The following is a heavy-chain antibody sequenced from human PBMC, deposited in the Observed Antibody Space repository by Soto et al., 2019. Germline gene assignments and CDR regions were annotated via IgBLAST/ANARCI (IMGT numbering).Heavy chain of an antibody. CDR1: GGTFSSYA. CDR2: IIPIFGTA. D-gene: IGHD2-2*01. Sequence: QVQLVQSGAEVKKPGSSVKVSCKASGGTFSSYAISWVRQAPGQGLEWMGGIIPIFGTANYAQKFQGRVTIAADESTSTAYMALSSVRAEDTAVYYCARTYRISTSRYAGMVYEGWCDPWGQGTLFAVSS. CDR3: ARTYRISTSRYAGMVYEGWCDP. J-gene: IGHJ5*02. V-gene: IGHV1-69*12.